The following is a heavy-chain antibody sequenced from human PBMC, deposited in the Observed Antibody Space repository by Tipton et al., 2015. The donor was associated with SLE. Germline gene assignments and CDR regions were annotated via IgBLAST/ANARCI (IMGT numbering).Heavy chain of an antibody. D-gene: IGHD6-19*01. CDR3: ARVQYTSGPYFFDY. Sequence: SLRLSCAASGFTFNDQRMTWVRQAPGKGLEWVSSISSGSLSMYYGDSVKGRFTISRDNAKNSLYLQMNSLREDDTAVYYCARVQYTSGPYFFDYWGQGTLVTASS. CDR1: GFTFNDQR. V-gene: IGHV3-21*03. CDR2: ISSGSLSM. J-gene: IGHJ4*02.